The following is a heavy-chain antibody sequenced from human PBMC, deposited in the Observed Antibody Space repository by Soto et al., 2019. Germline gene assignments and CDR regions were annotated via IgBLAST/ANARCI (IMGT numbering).Heavy chain of an antibody. D-gene: IGHD3-10*01. J-gene: IGHJ5*02. CDR1: GFTLRDHW. CDR3: GRDYFGAGNP. Sequence: EVQLVESGGGLFQPGGSLRLSCAASGFTLRDHWMHWVRQAPGKGLVWLARIINDGSETDYADSVKGRFIISRDNAKNTVYLQMNSLTVEDTGIYYCGRDYFGAGNPWGQGTLVNVSS. V-gene: IGHV3-74*01. CDR2: IINDGSET.